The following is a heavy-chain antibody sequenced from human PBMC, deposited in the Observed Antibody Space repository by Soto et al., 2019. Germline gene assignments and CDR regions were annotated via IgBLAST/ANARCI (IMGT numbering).Heavy chain of an antibody. Sequence: GESLKISCKGSGYTFTNYWIGWVRQMPGKGLEWMGIIYPGDSETRYSPSFQGQVTMSADKSISTAYLQWSSLKASDSAIYYCARKYYYGAGTLDYWGQGTLVTVSS. J-gene: IGHJ4*02. D-gene: IGHD3-10*01. CDR1: GYTFTNYW. CDR2: IYPGDSET. CDR3: ARKYYYGAGTLDY. V-gene: IGHV5-51*01.